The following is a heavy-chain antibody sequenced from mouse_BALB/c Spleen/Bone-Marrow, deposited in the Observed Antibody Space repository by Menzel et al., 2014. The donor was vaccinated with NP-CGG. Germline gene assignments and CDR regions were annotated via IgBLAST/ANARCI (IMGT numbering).Heavy chain of an antibody. J-gene: IGHJ2*01. Sequence: DVHLVEPGGGLVKPGGSLKLSCAASGFTFSSYAMSWVRQTPEKRLEWVASISSGGSTYYPDSVKGRFTISRDNARNILYLQMSSLRSEDTAMYYCARGIDYWGQGTTLTVSS. CDR2: ISSGGST. CDR1: GFTFSSYA. CDR3: ARGIDY. V-gene: IGHV5-6-5*01.